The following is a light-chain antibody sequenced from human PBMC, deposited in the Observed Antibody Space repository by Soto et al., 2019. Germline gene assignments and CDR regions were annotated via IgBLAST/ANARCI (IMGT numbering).Light chain of an antibody. CDR3: SSYCRSSTPSVV. J-gene: IGLJ2*01. CDR2: DVN. V-gene: IGLV2-14*03. CDR1: SSDIGAYND. Sequence: QSVLPQPDSVSGSPGQSITISCTGASSDIGAYNDVSGYQQHPGKAPKLMIYDVNSRPSGVSIHFSGSKSCNPASRTISGLQAEYECDYYCSSYCRSSTPSVVVGGGTKLTVL.